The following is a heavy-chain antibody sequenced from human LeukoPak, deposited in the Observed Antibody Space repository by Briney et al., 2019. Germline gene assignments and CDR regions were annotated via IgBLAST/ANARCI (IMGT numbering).Heavy chain of an antibody. D-gene: IGHD6-13*01. CDR1: GGSLSDYY. J-gene: IGHJ5*02. CDR2: INHSGST. V-gene: IGHV4-34*01. Sequence: SETLSLTCAVYGGSLSDYYWSWIRQPPGKGLEWIGEINHSGSTNYNPSLKSRVTISVDTSKNQFSLKLSSVTAADTAVYYCARGPLVQSSPEFDPWGQGTLVTVSS. CDR3: ARGPLVQSSPEFDP.